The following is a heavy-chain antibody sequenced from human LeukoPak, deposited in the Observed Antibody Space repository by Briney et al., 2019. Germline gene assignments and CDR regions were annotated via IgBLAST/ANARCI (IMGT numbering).Heavy chain of an antibody. CDR1: GFTFSSYG. D-gene: IGHD6-19*01. Sequence: PGGSLRLSCAASGFTFSSYGMHWVRQAPGKGLEWVAFIRYDGSNKYYADSVKGRFTISRDNSKNTLYLQMNSLRAEDTAVYYCARDRAVIRYFDYWGQGTLVTVSS. J-gene: IGHJ4*02. CDR3: ARDRAVIRYFDY. CDR2: IRYDGSNK. V-gene: IGHV3-30*02.